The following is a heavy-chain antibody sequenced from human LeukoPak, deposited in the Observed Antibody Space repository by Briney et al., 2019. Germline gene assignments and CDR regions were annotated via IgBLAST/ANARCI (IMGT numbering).Heavy chain of an antibody. CDR1: GGSITSGDYS. V-gene: IGHV4-30-2*01. D-gene: IGHD2-8*01. CDR3: PRGITVPNGELLDAFDI. CDR2: IYRSGST. Sequence: SETLSLTCAISGGSITSGDYSWSWIRQPPGKGLEWIGYIYRSGSTYYNPSLKSRFIISVDRSKNHFSLTLTSVTAADTAVYYFPRGITVPNGELLDAFDIWGQGTMVTVSS. J-gene: IGHJ3*02.